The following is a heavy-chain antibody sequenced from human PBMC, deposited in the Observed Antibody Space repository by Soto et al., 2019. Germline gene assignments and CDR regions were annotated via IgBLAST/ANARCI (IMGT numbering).Heavy chain of an antibody. J-gene: IGHJ3*02. CDR2: VYYSGGT. D-gene: IGHD2-21*01. CDR1: GGSLTDHY. V-gene: IGHV4-59*11. CDR3: ARGNDWKSSTFDI. Sequence: QVQLQESGPGLVKPSETLSLTCTVAGGSLTDHYWNWFRQSPGKGLHWIGYVYYSGGTNYNPSLKSRVTMSVDTYKNQSSLNLRSVTAADTAVYYCARGNDWKSSTFDIWGQGTMVSVSS.